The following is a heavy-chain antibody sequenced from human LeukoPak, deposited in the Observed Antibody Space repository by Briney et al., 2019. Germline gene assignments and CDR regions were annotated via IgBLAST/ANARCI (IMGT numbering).Heavy chain of an antibody. V-gene: IGHV4-39*01. J-gene: IGHJ4*02. Sequence: SETLSLTCTVSGGSISSSSYYWGWLRQPPGKGLECLGSIYYSGSTYYNPSLKGRVTISVDTSKNQFTLKLSSVTAADTAVYYCARYEENSGWCSYYFDYWGQGTLVTVSS. CDR2: IYYSGST. CDR3: ARYEENSGWCSYYFDY. D-gene: IGHD6-19*01. CDR1: GGSISSSSYY.